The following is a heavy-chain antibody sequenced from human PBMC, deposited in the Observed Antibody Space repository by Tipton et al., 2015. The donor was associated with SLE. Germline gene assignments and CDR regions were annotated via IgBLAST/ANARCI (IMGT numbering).Heavy chain of an antibody. CDR2: ISAYTGNT. Sequence: QSGAEVKKPGASVKVSCKAFVYRFTNYGISWVRQAPGQGLEWMGWISAYTGNTNYAQKVQGRVTMTRDTSTSTAYMELRSLRSDDTAVYYCARDRRESLWELLTENAFDIWGQGTMVTVSS. J-gene: IGHJ3*02. CDR3: ARDRRESLWELLTENAFDI. CDR1: VYRFTNYG. V-gene: IGHV1-18*01. D-gene: IGHD1-26*01.